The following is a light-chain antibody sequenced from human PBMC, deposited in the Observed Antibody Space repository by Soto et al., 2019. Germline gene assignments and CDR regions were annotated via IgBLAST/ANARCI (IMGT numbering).Light chain of an antibody. CDR2: DTS. J-gene: IGKJ1*01. CDR3: QQRSHWPVT. V-gene: IGKV3-11*01. CDR1: QSVSSY. Sequence: EIVLTQSPATLSLSPGERATLSCRASQSVSSYFAWYQQKPGQAPRLLIYDTSSRATGIPARFSGSGSGTDFTLTISSLEPEDFAVYYCQQRSHWPVTFGQGTKVEIK.